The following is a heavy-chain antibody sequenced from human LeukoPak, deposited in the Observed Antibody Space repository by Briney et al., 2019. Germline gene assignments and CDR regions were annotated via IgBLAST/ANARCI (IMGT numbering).Heavy chain of an antibody. Sequence: PGGSLRLSCAASGFTFSTYGIHWVRQAPGKGLEWVAVISDDGSTKYYADSVKGRFTISRDNSKNMLYLQMNSLRAEDSAVYYCARDLIAVTGTGFWFDPRGQGTLVTVSS. CDR3: ARDLIAVTGTGFWFDP. V-gene: IGHV3-30-3*01. D-gene: IGHD6-19*01. CDR2: ISDDGSTK. CDR1: GFTFSTYG. J-gene: IGHJ5*02.